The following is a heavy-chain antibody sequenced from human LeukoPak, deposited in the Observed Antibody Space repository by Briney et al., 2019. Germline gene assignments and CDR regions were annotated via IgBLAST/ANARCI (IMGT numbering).Heavy chain of an antibody. Sequence: SETLSLTCTVSGGSISSSSYYWGWIRQPPGKGLEWIGYIYYSGSTNYNPSLKSRVTISVDTSKNQFSLKLSSVTAADTAVYYWARDGLSGSPDWGQGTLVTVSS. CDR1: GGSISSSSYY. V-gene: IGHV4-61*01. J-gene: IGHJ4*02. D-gene: IGHD1-26*01. CDR3: ARDGLSGSPD. CDR2: IYYSGST.